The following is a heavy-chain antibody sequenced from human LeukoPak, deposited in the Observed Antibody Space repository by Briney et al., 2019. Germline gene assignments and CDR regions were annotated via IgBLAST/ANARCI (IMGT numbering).Heavy chain of an antibody. CDR3: ARVVVAGPRAFDY. Sequence: ASVKVSCKASGYTFTGYDINWVRQATGQGLEWMGWMNPNSGNTGYAQKIQGRVTMTRNTSISTAYMELSSLRSEDTAVYYCARVVVAGPRAFDYWGQGTLVTVSS. J-gene: IGHJ4*02. D-gene: IGHD6-19*01. CDR2: MNPNSGNT. CDR1: GYTFTGYD. V-gene: IGHV1-8*01.